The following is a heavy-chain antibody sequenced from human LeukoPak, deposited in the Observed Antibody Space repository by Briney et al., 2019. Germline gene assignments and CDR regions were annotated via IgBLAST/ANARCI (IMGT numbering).Heavy chain of an antibody. D-gene: IGHD1-1*01. Sequence: ASVKVSCKGSGYTFTGYYMHWVRQAPGQGLEWMGGINPLSGGTKFAQKFQGRVTMTRDTSISKAYMELTRLTSDDTAVFYCAREFDDGSPRFDYWGQGTLVTVSS. CDR1: GYTFTGYY. CDR2: INPLSGGT. V-gene: IGHV1-2*02. J-gene: IGHJ4*02. CDR3: AREFDDGSPRFDY.